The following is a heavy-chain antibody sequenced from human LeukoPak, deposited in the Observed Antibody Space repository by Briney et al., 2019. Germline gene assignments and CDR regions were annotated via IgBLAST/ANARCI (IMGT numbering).Heavy chain of an antibody. CDR3: ARKSDYYDSSGYPAYNWFDP. V-gene: IGHV3-30*04. D-gene: IGHD3-22*01. Sequence: PGGSLRLSCAASGFTFSSYAMHWVRQAPGKGLEWVAVISYDGSNKYYADSVKGRFTISRDNSKNTLYLQMNSLRAEDTAVYYCARKSDYYDSSGYPAYNWFDPWGQGTLVTVSS. CDR2: ISYDGSNK. J-gene: IGHJ5*02. CDR1: GFTFSSYA.